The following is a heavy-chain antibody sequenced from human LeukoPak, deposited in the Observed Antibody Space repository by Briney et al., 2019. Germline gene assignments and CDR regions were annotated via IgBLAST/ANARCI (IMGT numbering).Heavy chain of an antibody. D-gene: IGHD2-15*01. CDR3: ARDLGRRCSGGSCYYYNNYMDV. V-gene: IGHV1-18*01. J-gene: IGHJ6*03. CDR2: ISTYNGNT. Sequence: GASVKVSCKASGYTFTSHGTSWVRQAPGHGLEWWGWISTYNGNTNYAQKLQGRVSMTTDTSTSTAYMDLRSLRSDDTAVYYCARDLGRRCSGGSCYYYNNYMDVWGKGTTVTISS. CDR1: GYTFTSHG.